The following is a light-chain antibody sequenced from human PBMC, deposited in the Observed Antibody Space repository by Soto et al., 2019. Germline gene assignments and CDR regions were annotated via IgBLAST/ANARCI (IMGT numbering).Light chain of an antibody. J-gene: IGKJ1*01. CDR1: QSISTY. V-gene: IGKV1-39*01. Sequence: DIQMTQSPSSLSASVGGRVTISCRASQSISTYLNWYQQKPGKAPKLLIYSASGVQSGVPPRFSGSGSGTDFILTISSLRPDDIATYYCQQTYRAPPWTFGQGTKVEI. CDR3: QQTYRAPPWT. CDR2: SAS.